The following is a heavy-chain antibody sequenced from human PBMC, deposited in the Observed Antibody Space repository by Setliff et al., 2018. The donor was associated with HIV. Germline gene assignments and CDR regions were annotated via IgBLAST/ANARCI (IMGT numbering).Heavy chain of an antibody. CDR1: GDTFTTYF. J-gene: IGHJ6*02. V-gene: IGHV1-46*01. Sequence: ASVKVSCKAPGDTFTTYFMHWGRQAPGQGLEWMGIINLSSGATTYAQRFQGRVTMTSDTSTSTVYMELSSLTSEDKAVYYCARDRSSGWSCYYGMDVWGQGTTVTVSS. CDR2: INLSSGAT. D-gene: IGHD6-19*01. CDR3: ARDRSSGWSCYYGMDV.